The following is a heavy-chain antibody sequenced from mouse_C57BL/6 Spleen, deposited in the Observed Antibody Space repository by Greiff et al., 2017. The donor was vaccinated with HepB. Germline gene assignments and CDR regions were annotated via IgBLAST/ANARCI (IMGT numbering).Heavy chain of an antibody. V-gene: IGHV5-16*01. CDR3: ARQLRRSWYFDV. CDR1: GFTFSDYY. D-gene: IGHD2-12*01. Sequence: EVQVVESEGGLVQPGSSMKLSCTASGFTFSDYYMAWVRQVPEKGLEWVANINYDGSSTYYLDSLKSRFIISRDNAKNILYLQMSSLKSEDTATYYCARQLRRSWYFDVWGTGTTVTVSS. J-gene: IGHJ1*03. CDR2: INYDGSST.